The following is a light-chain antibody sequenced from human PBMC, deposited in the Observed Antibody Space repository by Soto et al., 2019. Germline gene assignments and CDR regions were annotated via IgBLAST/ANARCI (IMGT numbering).Light chain of an antibody. Sequence: QSVLAQPPSVSGAPGQRVTISCPNIGAAYDVHWYQQLPGTAPKLLIFGNSRRPSGVPDRFSGAKSGTSASLAITGLQAEDEADYYCQSYDRNLRGWVFGGGTKLTVL. CDR1: NIGAAYD. CDR3: QSYDRNLRGWV. CDR2: GNS. V-gene: IGLV1-40*01. J-gene: IGLJ3*02.